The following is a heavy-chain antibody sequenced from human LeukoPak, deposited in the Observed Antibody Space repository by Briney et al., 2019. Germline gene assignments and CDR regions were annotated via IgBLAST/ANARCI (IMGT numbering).Heavy chain of an antibody. CDR1: GGSISSYY. CDR2: IYYSGST. D-gene: IGHD5-18*01. CDR3: ARSNSYGIFDY. Sequence: SETLSLTCTVSGGSISSYYWSWIRQPPGKGLEWIGYIYYSGSTNYNPSLESRVTISVDTSKNQFSLKLSSVTAADTAVYYCARSNSYGIFDYWGQGTLVTVSS. J-gene: IGHJ4*02. V-gene: IGHV4-59*01.